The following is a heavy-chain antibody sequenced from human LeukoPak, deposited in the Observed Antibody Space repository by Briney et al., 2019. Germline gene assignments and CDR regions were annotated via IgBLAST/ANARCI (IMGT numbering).Heavy chain of an antibody. D-gene: IGHD6-6*01. CDR1: GYTFTGYY. J-gene: IGHJ6*02. CDR3: AKGATEYYYYYGLDV. V-gene: IGHV1-2*02. Sequence: GASVKVSCKASGYTFTGYYMHWVRQAPGQGLEWMGWINPKSGATTYAQKFQDRVTLTRDTSINTAYMDLSGLTSDDTAVFYCAKGATEYYYYYGLDVWSQGTTVTVSS. CDR2: INPKSGAT.